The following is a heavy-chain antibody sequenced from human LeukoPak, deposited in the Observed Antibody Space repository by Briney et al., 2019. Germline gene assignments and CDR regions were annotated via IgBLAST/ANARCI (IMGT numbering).Heavy chain of an antibody. D-gene: IGHD2-2*01. V-gene: IGHV1-46*01. Sequence: PVASVKVSCKASGYTFTSYYMHWVRQAPGQGLEWMGIINPSGGSTSYAQKFQGRVTITTDESTSTAYMELSSLRSEDTAVYYCARGLSDQLLTPPGYYFDYWGQGTLVTVSS. J-gene: IGHJ4*02. CDR3: ARGLSDQLLTPPGYYFDY. CDR1: GYTFTSYY. CDR2: INPSGGST.